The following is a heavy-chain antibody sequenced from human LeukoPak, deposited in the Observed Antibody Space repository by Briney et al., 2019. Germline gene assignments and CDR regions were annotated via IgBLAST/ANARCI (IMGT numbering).Heavy chain of an antibody. CDR2: INCSGST. V-gene: IGHV4-31*03. J-gene: IGHJ4*02. CDR1: GGSISSGGYY. D-gene: IGHD4-17*01. Sequence: KPSETLSLTCTVSGGSISSGGYYWSWIRQHPGKGLEWIGYINCSGSTFYYPSLKSRVTISVDASKNQFSLKLSSVTAADTAVYYCARNFMTTDKKYFGYWGQGTLVTVSS. CDR3: ARNFMTTDKKYFGY.